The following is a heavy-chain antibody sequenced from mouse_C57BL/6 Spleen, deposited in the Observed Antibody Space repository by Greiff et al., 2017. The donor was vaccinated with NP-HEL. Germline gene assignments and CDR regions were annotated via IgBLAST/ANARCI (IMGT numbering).Heavy chain of an antibody. CDR3: ASFWYVDV. J-gene: IGHJ1*03. CDR2: INPGSGGT. CDR1: GYAFTNYL. Sequence: VQLQQSGAELVRPGTSVKVSCKASGYAFTNYLIEWVKQRPGQGLEWIGVINPGSGGTNYNEKFKGKATLTADKSSSTAYMQLSSLTSEDSAVYFCASFWYVDVWGTGTTVTVSS. V-gene: IGHV1-54*01.